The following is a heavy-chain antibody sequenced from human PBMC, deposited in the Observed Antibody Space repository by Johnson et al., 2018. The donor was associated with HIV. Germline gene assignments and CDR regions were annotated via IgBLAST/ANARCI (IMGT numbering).Heavy chain of an antibody. CDR3: ARDPGNGGRPFDAFDV. D-gene: IGHD4-23*01. Sequence: QVQLVESGGGVVQPGRSLRLSCAASGFSFSNYAMHWVRQAPGKGLEWVAFISYDGSNKYYADSVKGRFTISKDNSKNTVFLQMDSLRGEDTAVYYCARDPGNGGRPFDAFDVWGQGTMVTVSS. CDR1: GFSFSNYA. J-gene: IGHJ3*01. V-gene: IGHV3-30-3*01. CDR2: ISYDGSNK.